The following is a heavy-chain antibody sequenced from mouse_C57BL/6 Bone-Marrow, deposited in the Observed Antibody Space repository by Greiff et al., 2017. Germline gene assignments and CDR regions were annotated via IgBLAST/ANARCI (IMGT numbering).Heavy chain of an antibody. CDR2: INPSSGYT. CDR1: GYTFTSYT. Sequence: QVQLQQSGAELARPGASVKMSCKASGYTFTSYTMHWVKQRPGQGLEWIGYINPSSGYTKYNQKFKDKATLTADKSSSTSYMRLSSLASEDSAVYYCARDGYPYYFDYWGQGTTLTVSS. CDR3: ARDGYPYYFDY. D-gene: IGHD2-3*01. J-gene: IGHJ2*01. V-gene: IGHV1-4*01.